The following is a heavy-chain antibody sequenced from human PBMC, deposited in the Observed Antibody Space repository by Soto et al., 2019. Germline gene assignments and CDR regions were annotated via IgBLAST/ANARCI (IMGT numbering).Heavy chain of an antibody. Sequence: SETLSLTCTVSGDSISGYYWSWIRQPPGKGLEWIGYVYYTGSTNYNPSLKSRVTISVDTSRKQFSLKLSSVTAADTAMYYCARGGESSDGSGNFDYWGQGTLVTVSS. CDR1: GDSISGYY. D-gene: IGHD3-10*01. V-gene: IGHV4-59*01. CDR3: ARGGESSDGSGNFDY. J-gene: IGHJ4*02. CDR2: VYYTGST.